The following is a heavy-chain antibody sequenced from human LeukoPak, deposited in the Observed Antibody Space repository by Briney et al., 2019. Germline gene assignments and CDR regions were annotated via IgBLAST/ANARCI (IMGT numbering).Heavy chain of an antibody. V-gene: IGHV4-30-2*01. J-gene: IGHJ4*02. CDR2: IYHSGST. Sequence: PSETLSLTCTVSGGSIRSGDYYWSWIRQPPGKGLEWIGYIYHSGSTYYNPSLKSRVTISVGTSKNQFSLKLSSVTAADTAVYYCARDSEVQWLRYLDYWGQGTLVTVSS. CDR1: GGSIRSGDYY. D-gene: IGHD6-19*01. CDR3: ARDSEVQWLRYLDY.